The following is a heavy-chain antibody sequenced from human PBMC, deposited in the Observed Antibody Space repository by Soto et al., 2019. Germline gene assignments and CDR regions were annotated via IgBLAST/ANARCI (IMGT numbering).Heavy chain of an antibody. J-gene: IGHJ4*02. V-gene: IGHV1-18*01. CDR1: GFTFTNYY. Sequence: QVQLVQSGAEVKQPGASVKVSCKTSGFTFTNYYINWVRQAPGQGLEVMGWISAYSGNTNYAQNLQGRVTMTTDTSASTAYLELRSLSSDDTAVYFCARGDTYYVNWYFDYWGQGTLVTVSS. CDR2: ISAYSGNT. D-gene: IGHD1-1*01. CDR3: ARGDTYYVNWYFDY.